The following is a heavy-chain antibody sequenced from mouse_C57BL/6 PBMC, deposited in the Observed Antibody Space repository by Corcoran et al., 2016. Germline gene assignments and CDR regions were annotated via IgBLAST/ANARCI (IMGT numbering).Heavy chain of an antibody. CDR1: GYTFTTAG. CDR2: INTHSGEP. D-gene: IGHD1-1*01. V-gene: IGHV9-4*01. J-gene: IGHJ4*01. CDR3: ARRHYGTRDYYAMDY. Sequence: QIQLVQFEPELKKPGETVKISCKASGYTFTTAGMQSVQKMPGKGFKGIVGINTHSGEPKYAEDFKGRFAFSLETSASTAYLQISNLKNEDTATYFCARRHYGTRDYYAMDYWGQGTSVTVSS.